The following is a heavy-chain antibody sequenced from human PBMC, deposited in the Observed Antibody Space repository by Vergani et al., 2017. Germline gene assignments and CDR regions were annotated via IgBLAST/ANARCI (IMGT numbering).Heavy chain of an antibody. V-gene: IGHV4-59*12. Sequence: QVQLQESGPGLVKPSETLSLTCTVSGGSISSYYWSWIRQPPGKGLEWIGYIYYSGSTNYNPSLKSRVTISVDTSKNQFSLKLSSVTAADTAVYYCARGSLYVLRFLEWSQYGMDVWGQGTTVTVSS. D-gene: IGHD3-3*01. CDR2: IYYSGST. J-gene: IGHJ6*02. CDR3: ARGSLYVLRFLEWSQYGMDV. CDR1: GGSISSYY.